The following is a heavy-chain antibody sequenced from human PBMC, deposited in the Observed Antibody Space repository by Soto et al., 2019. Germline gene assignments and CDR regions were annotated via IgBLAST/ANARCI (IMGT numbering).Heavy chain of an antibody. V-gene: IGHV1-3*01. D-gene: IGHD3-9*01. CDR1: GYTFTSYA. Sequence: GASVKVSCKASGYTFTSYAMHWVRQAPGQRLEWMGWINAGNGNTKYAQKLQGRVTITRDTSASTAYMELSSLRSEDTAVYYCARFTGYYYVDYWGQGTLVTVSS. CDR3: ARFTGYYYVDY. J-gene: IGHJ4*02. CDR2: INAGNGNT.